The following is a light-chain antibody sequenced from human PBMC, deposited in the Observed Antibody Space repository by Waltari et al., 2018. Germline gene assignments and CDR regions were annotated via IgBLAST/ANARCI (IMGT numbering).Light chain of an antibody. Sequence: EIVMTQSPATLSVSPGERATLSSRASQSVSSNLAWYQQKPGQAPRLLIYGGSTRTTGIPARFSGSGSGTDFTLTISSLQSEDFAVYYCQQYNNWPLTFGGGTKVEIK. J-gene: IGKJ4*01. CDR1: QSVSSN. V-gene: IGKV3-15*01. CDR2: GGS. CDR3: QQYNNWPLT.